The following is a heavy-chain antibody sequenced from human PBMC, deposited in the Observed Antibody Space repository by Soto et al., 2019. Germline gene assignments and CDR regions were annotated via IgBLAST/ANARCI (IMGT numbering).Heavy chain of an antibody. CDR3: AKPLRDGYNYDAFDI. Sequence: PGGSLRLSCAASGFTFSSYAMSWVRQAPGKGLEWVSAISGSGGSTYYADSVKGRFTISRDDSKNTLYLQMNSLRAEDTAVYCCAKPLRDGYNYDAFDIWGQGTMVTVSS. J-gene: IGHJ3*02. CDR1: GFTFSSYA. V-gene: IGHV3-23*01. D-gene: IGHD5-12*01. CDR2: ISGSGGST.